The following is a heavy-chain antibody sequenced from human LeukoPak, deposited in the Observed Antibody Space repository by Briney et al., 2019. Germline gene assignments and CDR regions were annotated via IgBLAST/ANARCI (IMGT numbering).Heavy chain of an antibody. V-gene: IGHV1-69*06. CDR2: IIPIFGTA. J-gene: IGHJ4*02. CDR1: GGTFSSYA. CDR3: ASRPESSRGYSYGHFDY. Sequence: SVKVSCKASGGTFSSYAISWVRQAPGRGLEWMGGIIPIFGTANYAQKFQGRVTITADKSTSTAYMELSSLRSEDTAVYYCASRPESSRGYSYGHFDYWGQGTLVTVSS. D-gene: IGHD5-18*01.